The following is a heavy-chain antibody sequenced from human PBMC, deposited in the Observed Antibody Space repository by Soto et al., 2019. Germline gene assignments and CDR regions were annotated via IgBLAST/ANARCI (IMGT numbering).Heavy chain of an antibody. CDR2: IYTSGRT. J-gene: IGHJ2*01. CDR1: GGSIGNYY. V-gene: IGHV4-4*07. D-gene: IGHD5-18*01. Sequence: ESLSLTCSVSGGSIGNYYWAWIRQSAGKGLEWIGRIYTSGRTHYNPSLTGRVTMSIDTSKNQFSLRLTSVTAADTAIYYCARDYDVNTALDYWYFDLWGRDTLVTVSS. CDR3: ARDYDVNTALDYWYFDL.